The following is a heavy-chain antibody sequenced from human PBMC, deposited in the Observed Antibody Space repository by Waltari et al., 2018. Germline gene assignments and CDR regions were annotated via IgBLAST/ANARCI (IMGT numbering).Heavy chain of an antibody. CDR2: IRSKTYGGAP. CDR3: TRADGMTDLDY. CDR1: GFHFGGYA. V-gene: IGHV3-49*04. Sequence: EVQLAESGGGLVQPGRSLRLSWTASGFHFGGYAMTWVRQVPGKGLEGVGFIRSKTYGGAPEYAASVKGRFTISRDDSKSVAYLQMNSLRTEDTALYYCTRADGMTDLDYWGQGALVTVSS. J-gene: IGHJ4*02.